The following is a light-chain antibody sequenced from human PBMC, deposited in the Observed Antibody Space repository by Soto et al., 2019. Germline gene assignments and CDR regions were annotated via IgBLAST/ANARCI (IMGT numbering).Light chain of an antibody. CDR1: SGHSSYA. J-gene: IGLJ3*02. CDR2: LHSDGSH. Sequence: QPVLTQSPSASASLGASVKLTCTLSSGHSSYAIAWHQQQPEKGPRFLMKLHSDGSHIKGDGIPDRFSGSSSGAERYLTISSLQSEDEADYYCQPWGTAIQAVFGAGTKLTVL. V-gene: IGLV4-69*01. CDR3: QPWGTAIQAV.